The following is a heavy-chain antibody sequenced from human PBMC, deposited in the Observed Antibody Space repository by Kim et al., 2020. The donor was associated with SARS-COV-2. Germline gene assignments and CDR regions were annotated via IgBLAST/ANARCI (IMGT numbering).Heavy chain of an antibody. CDR1: GGSVSSDTYY. CDR3: ARDWRGVTSNDAFDF. CDR2: VYYSGNT. V-gene: IGHV4-61*01. Sequence: SETLSLTCTVSGGSVSSDTYYWSWIRQPPGKGLEWIGYVYYSGNTNYNPSLKSRVTISIDTSKNQFSLKLNSVTAADTAVYYCARDWRGVTSNDAFDFWGQGTMVTVSS. J-gene: IGHJ3*01. D-gene: IGHD5-18*01.